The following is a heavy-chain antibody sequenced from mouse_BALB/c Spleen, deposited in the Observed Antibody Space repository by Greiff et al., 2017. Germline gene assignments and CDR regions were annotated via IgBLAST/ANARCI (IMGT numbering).Heavy chain of an antibody. CDR1: GYAFTNYL. CDR2: INPGSGGT. V-gene: IGHV1-54*01. D-gene: IGHD2-4*01. CDR3: ARAYDYDSFAY. J-gene: IGHJ3*01. Sequence: QVQLQQSGAELVRPGTSVKVSCKASGYAFTNYLIEWVKQRPGQGLEWIGVINPGSGGTNYNEKFKGKATLTADKSSSTAYMQLSSLTSDDSAVYFCARAYDYDSFAYWGQGTLVTVSA.